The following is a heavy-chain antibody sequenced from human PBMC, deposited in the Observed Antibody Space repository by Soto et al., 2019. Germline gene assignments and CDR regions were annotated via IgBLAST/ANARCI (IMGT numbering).Heavy chain of an antibody. CDR1: GFTFSSYA. J-gene: IGHJ6*02. V-gene: IGHV3-23*01. D-gene: IGHD4-17*01. Sequence: HPGGSLRLSCAASGFTFSSYAMSWVRQAPGKGLEWVSAISGSGGSTYYADSVKGRFTISRDNSKNTLYLQMNSLRAEDTAVYYCAKDRPDYGARAFYYYGMDVWGQGTTVTVSS. CDR3: AKDRPDYGARAFYYYGMDV. CDR2: ISGSGGST.